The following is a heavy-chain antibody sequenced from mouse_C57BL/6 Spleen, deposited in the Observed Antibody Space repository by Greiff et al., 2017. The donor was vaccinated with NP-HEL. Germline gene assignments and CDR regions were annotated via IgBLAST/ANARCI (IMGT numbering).Heavy chain of an antibody. CDR1: GYSITSGYY. J-gene: IGHJ3*01. V-gene: IGHV3-6*01. CDR2: ISYDGSN. Sequence: DVKLQESGPGLVKPSQSLSLTCSVTGYSITSGYYWNWIRQFPGNKLEWMGYISYDGSNNYNPSLKNRISITRDTSKNQFFLKLNSVTTEDTATYYCARRDHGGFAYWGQGTLVTVSA. CDR3: ARRDHGGFAY.